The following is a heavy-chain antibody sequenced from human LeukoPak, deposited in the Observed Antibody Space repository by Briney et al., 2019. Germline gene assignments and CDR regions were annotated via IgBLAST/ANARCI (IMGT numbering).Heavy chain of an antibody. Sequence: SETLSLTCAVSGGSISSGGYSWSWIRQPPGKGLEWIGYIYHSGSTYYNPSLKSRVTISVDRSKNQFSQKLSSVTAADTAVYYCARGASAMVTGSAAFDIWGQGTMVTVSS. V-gene: IGHV4-30-2*01. CDR2: IYHSGST. CDR1: GGSISSGGYS. CDR3: ARGASAMVTGSAAFDI. D-gene: IGHD5-18*01. J-gene: IGHJ3*02.